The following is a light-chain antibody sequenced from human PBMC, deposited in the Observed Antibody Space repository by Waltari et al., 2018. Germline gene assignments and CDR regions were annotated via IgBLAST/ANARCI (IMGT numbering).Light chain of an antibody. J-gene: IGLJ3*02. CDR2: EGS. CDR1: SSDAGSLNL. CDR3: CSYAGSSTWV. V-gene: IGLV2-23*01. Sequence: QSALTQPASVSGSPGQSITIPGTGTSSDAGSLNLFSWYQQHPGKAPKPMVYEGSKRPSGVSSRFSGSKSGNTASLTISGLQAEDEADYYRCSYAGSSTWVFGGGTKLTVL.